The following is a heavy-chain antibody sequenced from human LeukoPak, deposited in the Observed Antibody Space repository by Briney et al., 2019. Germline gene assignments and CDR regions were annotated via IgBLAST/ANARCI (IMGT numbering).Heavy chain of an antibody. Sequence: PSETLSLTCTVSGGSISSGSYYWSWIRQPAGKGLEWIGRIYTSGSTNYNPSLKSRVTISVDTSKNQFSPKLSSVTAADTAVYYCAREVYYYGSGMEGYYYYGMDVWGQGTTVTVSS. V-gene: IGHV4-61*02. D-gene: IGHD3-10*01. CDR1: GGSISSGSYY. CDR2: IYTSGST. J-gene: IGHJ6*02. CDR3: AREVYYYGSGMEGYYYYGMDV.